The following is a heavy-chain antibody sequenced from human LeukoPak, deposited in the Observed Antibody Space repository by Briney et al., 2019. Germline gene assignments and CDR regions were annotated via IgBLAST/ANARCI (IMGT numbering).Heavy chain of an antibody. D-gene: IGHD2-15*01. V-gene: IGHV3-48*03. CDR2: ISSSGSTK. J-gene: IGHJ4*02. Sequence: GGSLRLSCAASGFTFSSYEVNWVRQAPGKGLEWVSYISSSGSTKYYADSVKGRFTISRDNAKNSLYLQMNSLRAEDTAVYYCAREIRYCSGGNCYLFDYWGQGTLVTVSS. CDR3: AREIRYCSGGNCYLFDY. CDR1: GFTFSSYE.